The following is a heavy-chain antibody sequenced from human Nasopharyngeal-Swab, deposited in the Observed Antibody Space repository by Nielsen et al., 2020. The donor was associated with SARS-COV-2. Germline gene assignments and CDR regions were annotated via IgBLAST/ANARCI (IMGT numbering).Heavy chain of an antibody. CDR1: GYSFTSYW. Sequence: KVSCKGSGYSFTSYWIGWVRQMAGKGLEWMGIIYPGDSDTRYSPSFQGQVTISADKSLSTAYLQWSSMKASDTAMYYCARGHTVINTIKYWGLGSLVTVSS. V-gene: IGHV5-51*01. D-gene: IGHD4-17*01. CDR2: IYPGDSDT. CDR3: ARGHTVINTIKY. J-gene: IGHJ4*02.